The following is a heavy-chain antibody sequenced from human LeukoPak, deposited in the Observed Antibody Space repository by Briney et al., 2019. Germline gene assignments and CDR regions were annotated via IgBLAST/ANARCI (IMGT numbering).Heavy chain of an antibody. Sequence: PSETLSLTCKVSGGSISSSSYYWSWIRQPPGKGLEWIGYIYYSGSTNYNPSLKSRVTISVDTSKNQFSLKLSSVTAADTAVYYCARGSSGYNFDYWGQGTLVTVSS. J-gene: IGHJ4*02. CDR3: ARGSSGYNFDY. CDR1: GGSISSSSYY. D-gene: IGHD3-22*01. CDR2: IYYSGST. V-gene: IGHV4-61*01.